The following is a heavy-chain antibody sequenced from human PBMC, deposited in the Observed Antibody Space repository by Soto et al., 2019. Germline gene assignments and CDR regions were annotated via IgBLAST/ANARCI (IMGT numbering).Heavy chain of an antibody. D-gene: IGHD6-19*01. V-gene: IGHV4-61*01. CDR2: IYYSGST. Sequence: PSETLSLTCTVSGGSVSSGSYYWSWIRQPPGKGLECIWYIYYSGSTNYNPSLKSRVTISVDTSKNQFSLKLSSVTAADTAVYYCARGIEGWYQGRYYYGMDVWGQGTTVTVSS. CDR1: GGSVSSGSYY. J-gene: IGHJ6*02. CDR3: ARGIEGWYQGRYYYGMDV.